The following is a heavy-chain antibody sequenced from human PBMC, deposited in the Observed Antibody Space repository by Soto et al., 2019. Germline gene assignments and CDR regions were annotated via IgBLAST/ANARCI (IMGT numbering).Heavy chain of an antibody. CDR3: ARLDGYNSFDC. J-gene: IGHJ4*02. CDR2: IYHSGST. D-gene: IGHD5-12*01. V-gene: IGHV4-30-2*01. Sequence: QLQLQESGSGLVKPSQTLSLTCAVSGDSISSGGYYWSWIRQPPGKGLEWIGYIYHSGSTSYNPSLKSRVTISVDGSKNQFSLKLSSVTAADTAVYYCARLDGYNSFDCWGQGTLFTVSS. CDR1: GDSISSGGYY.